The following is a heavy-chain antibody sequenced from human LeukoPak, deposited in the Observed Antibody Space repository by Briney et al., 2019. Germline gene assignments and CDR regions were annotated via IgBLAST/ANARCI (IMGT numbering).Heavy chain of an antibody. V-gene: IGHV4-38-2*01. CDR2: IFHSGNT. D-gene: IGHD3-22*01. J-gene: IGHJ3*02. Sequence: SETLSLTCAVSDYSISSGYHWGWIRQPPGKGLEWIGSIFHSGNTYYNPSLKSRVTISVDTSKNQFSLRLSSVTAADTAVYYCARHRMYYYDSSGRGVADAFDIWGQGTMVTVSS. CDR1: DYSISSGYH. CDR3: ARHRMYYYDSSGRGVADAFDI.